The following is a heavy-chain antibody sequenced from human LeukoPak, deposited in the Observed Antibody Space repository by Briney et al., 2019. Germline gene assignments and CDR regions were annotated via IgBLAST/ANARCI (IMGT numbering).Heavy chain of an antibody. D-gene: IGHD3-16*01. CDR3: AKTGMTTLYFFDY. CDR1: GFTFSING. V-gene: IGHV3-23*01. CDR2: VVGSGGRT. J-gene: IGHJ4*02. Sequence: TGGSLRLSCAASGFTFSINGMSWVRHAPGKGLEWVASVVGSGGRTYYADSAKGRFTISRDNSRTTLYLQVYGLRAEDTAVYYCAKTGMTTLYFFDYWGQGTLVTVSS.